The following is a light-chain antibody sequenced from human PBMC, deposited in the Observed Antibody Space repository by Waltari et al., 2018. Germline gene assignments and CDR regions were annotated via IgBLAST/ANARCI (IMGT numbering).Light chain of an antibody. CDR3: QQSYSTPLT. V-gene: IGKV1-39*01. Sequence: DIQMTQSPSSLSASVGDRVTITCRPSQSISSYLNWYQQKPGKAPKLLIYAASSLQSGVPARFSGSGSETDFTLTISSLQPEDFATYYCQQSYSTPLTFGGGTKVEI. CDR1: QSISSY. J-gene: IGKJ4*01. CDR2: AAS.